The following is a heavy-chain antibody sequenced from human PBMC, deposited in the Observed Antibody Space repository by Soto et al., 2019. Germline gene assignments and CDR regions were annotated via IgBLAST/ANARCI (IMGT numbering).Heavy chain of an antibody. D-gene: IGHD6-13*01. V-gene: IGHV3-30-3*01. CDR3: ARPLPEAAAGTGFDY. CDR1: GFTFSSYA. CDR2: ISYDGSNK. Sequence: GGSLRLSCAASGFTFSSYAMHWVRQAPGKGLEWVAVISYDGSNKYYADSVNGRFTISRDNSKNTLHLQMNSLRAEDTAVYYCARPLPEAAAGTGFDYWGQGTLVTVSS. J-gene: IGHJ4*02.